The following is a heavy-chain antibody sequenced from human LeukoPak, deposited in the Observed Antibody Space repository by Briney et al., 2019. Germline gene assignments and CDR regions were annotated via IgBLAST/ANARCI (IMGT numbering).Heavy chain of an antibody. CDR1: GFTFTTYG. Sequence: PGGSLRLSCAASGFTFTTYGMHWVRQAPGKGLVWVSRIMSDGRSTYADSVKGRFTISRDTAKNTLYLQMNSLRAEDTAVYYCARDGNSSGHYWGQGTLVTVSS. D-gene: IGHD6-19*01. CDR3: ARDGNSSGHY. CDR2: IMSDGRST. V-gene: IGHV3-74*01. J-gene: IGHJ4*02.